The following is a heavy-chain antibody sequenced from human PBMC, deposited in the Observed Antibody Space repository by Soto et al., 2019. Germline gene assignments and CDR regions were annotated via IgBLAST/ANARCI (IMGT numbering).Heavy chain of an antibody. V-gene: IGHV1-69*08. D-gene: IGHD3-16*01. CDR1: GTIFSSYT. CDR3: ARGLGGRMDD. Sequence: QVQLVQSGAEVKKPGSSVRVSCKASGTIFSSYTISWVRQAPGQGLEWMGRIIPILGETNSAQKFQGRVTLTAENSTNTAYMELNSLRLEDTALYYCARGLGGRMDDWGQGTTVTVSS. CDR2: IIPILGET. J-gene: IGHJ6*02.